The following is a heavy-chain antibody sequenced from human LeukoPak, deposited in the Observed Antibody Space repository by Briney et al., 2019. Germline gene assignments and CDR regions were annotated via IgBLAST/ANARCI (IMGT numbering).Heavy chain of an antibody. J-gene: IGHJ4*02. CDR3: ARVGIQLCVDY. Sequence: PGGSLRLSCAASGFTFSSYSMNWVRQAPGKGLEWVSYISSSSNTIYYADSVKGRFTISRDNAKNSLYLQMNSRRAEDTAVYYCARVGIQLCVDYWGQGTLVTVSS. V-gene: IGHV3-48*01. CDR1: GFTFSSYS. D-gene: IGHD5-18*01. CDR2: ISSSSNTI.